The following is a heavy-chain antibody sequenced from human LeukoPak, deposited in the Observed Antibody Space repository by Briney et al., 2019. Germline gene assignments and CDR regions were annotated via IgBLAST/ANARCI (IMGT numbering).Heavy chain of an antibody. Sequence: GASVKVSFTASGYTFTIYGISWVRQAPGQGLEWMGWISAYNGNTNYAQKLQGRVTMTTDTSTSTAYMELRSLRSDDTAVYYCARDSNIAVALRDGMDVWGQGTTVTVSS. V-gene: IGHV1-18*01. CDR3: ARDSNIAVALRDGMDV. D-gene: IGHD6-19*01. CDR2: ISAYNGNT. J-gene: IGHJ6*02. CDR1: GYTFTIYG.